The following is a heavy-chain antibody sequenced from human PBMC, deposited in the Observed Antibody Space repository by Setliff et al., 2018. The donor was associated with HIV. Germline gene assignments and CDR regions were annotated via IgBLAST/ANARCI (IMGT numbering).Heavy chain of an antibody. Sequence: SETLSLTCAVSGGSISSSNWWSWVRQSPGKGLEWIGSIYSSGNTYYNPSLKSRAIISLDTSKNHLSLKLRSVAAADTAVYYCARGGYRDGYDYWGQGTLVTVSS. CDR3: ARGGYRDGYDY. CDR2: IYSSGNT. V-gene: IGHV4-4*02. D-gene: IGHD5-18*01. J-gene: IGHJ4*02. CDR1: GGSISSSNW.